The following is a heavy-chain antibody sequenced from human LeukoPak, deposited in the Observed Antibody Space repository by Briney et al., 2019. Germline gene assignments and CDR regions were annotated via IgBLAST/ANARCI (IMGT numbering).Heavy chain of an antibody. V-gene: IGHV1-24*01. J-gene: IGHJ4*02. Sequence: ASVKVSCKVSGYTLTELSMHWVRQAPGKGLEWMGGSDPEDGETIYAQKFQGRVTMTEDTSTDTAYMELSSLRSEDTAVYYCATLTITIFGVVINDYWGQGTLVTVSS. CDR3: ATLTITIFGVVINDY. D-gene: IGHD3-3*01. CDR1: GYTLTELS. CDR2: SDPEDGET.